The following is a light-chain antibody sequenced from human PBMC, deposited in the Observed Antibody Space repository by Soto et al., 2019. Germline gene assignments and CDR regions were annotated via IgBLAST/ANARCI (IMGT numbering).Light chain of an antibody. J-gene: IGKJ4*01. CDR2: GAF. V-gene: IGKV3-20*01. CDR1: QSVSSSY. CDR3: QQYRNSPLT. Sequence: EIVLTQSPGTLSLSPGERATLSCRASQSVSSSYLAWYQQKPGQAPRLLIYGAFSRATGIPDRFSGSGSGTGFTLTIRRLEPEDFAVYFCQQYRNSPLTFRGRTKVEIK.